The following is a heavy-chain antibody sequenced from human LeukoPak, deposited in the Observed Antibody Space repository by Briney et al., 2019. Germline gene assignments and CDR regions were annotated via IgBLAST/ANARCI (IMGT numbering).Heavy chain of an antibody. D-gene: IGHD2/OR15-2a*01. J-gene: IGHJ4*02. CDR3: ARSGRTTLSYQFDY. Sequence: SQTLSLTCAISGDSVSSNSAAWNWIRQSPSRGLEWLGRTYCRSKWYNDYAVSVKSRITINPDTSKNQFSLQLNSVTPEDTAVYYCARSGRTTLSYQFDYWGQGTLVTVSS. V-gene: IGHV6-1*01. CDR2: TYCRSKWYN. CDR1: GDSVSSNSAA.